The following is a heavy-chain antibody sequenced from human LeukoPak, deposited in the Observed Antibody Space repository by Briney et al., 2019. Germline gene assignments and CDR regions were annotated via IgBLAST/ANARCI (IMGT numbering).Heavy chain of an antibody. Sequence: PGGSPRLSCAASGFTFSDYYMSWIRQAPGKGLEWVSRINSDGSSTSYADSVKGRFTISRDNAKNTLYLQMNSLRAEDTAVYYCASSSGWPHYWGQGTLVTVSS. D-gene: IGHD6-19*01. V-gene: IGHV3-74*01. J-gene: IGHJ4*02. CDR3: ASSSGWPHY. CDR2: INSDGSST. CDR1: GFTFSDYY.